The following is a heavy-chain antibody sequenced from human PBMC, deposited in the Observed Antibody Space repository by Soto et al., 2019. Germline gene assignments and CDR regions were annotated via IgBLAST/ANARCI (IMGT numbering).Heavy chain of an antibody. Sequence: ASVKVSCKASGGTFSSYAISWVRQAPGQGLEWMGGIIPIFGTANYAQKFQGRVTITADESTSTAYMELSSLRSEDTAVYYCARRTIFGVVRFDGMDVWGQGTTVTVSS. CDR2: IIPIFGTA. CDR1: GGTFSSYA. V-gene: IGHV1-69*13. CDR3: ARRTIFGVVRFDGMDV. J-gene: IGHJ6*02. D-gene: IGHD3-3*01.